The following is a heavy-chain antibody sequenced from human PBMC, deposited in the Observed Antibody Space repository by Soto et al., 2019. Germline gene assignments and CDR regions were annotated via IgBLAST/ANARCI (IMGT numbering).Heavy chain of an antibody. CDR2: IYYSGST. CDR1: GGSISSSSYY. Sequence: LSLTCTVSGGSISSSSYYWGWIRQPPGKGLEWIGSIYYSGSTYYNPSLKSRVTISVDTSKNQFSLKLSSVTAADTAVYYCARQMTYYDFWSGYYFFGWGQGTLVTVSS. J-gene: IGHJ4*02. D-gene: IGHD3-3*01. CDR3: ARQMTYYDFWSGYYFFG. V-gene: IGHV4-39*01.